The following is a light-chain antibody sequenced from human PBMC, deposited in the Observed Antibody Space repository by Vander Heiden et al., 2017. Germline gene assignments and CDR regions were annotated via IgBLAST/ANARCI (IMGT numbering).Light chain of an antibody. Sequence: EIVMTQSPATLSVSPGERATLSCRASQSVSSNLAWYHQKPGQAPRLLIYGASTRATGIPARFGGSGSGTGFPLPIGSLQSEDFAVNNCQQYNNGPPGGGGTTFGKGPSWRSN. CDR2: GAS. J-gene: IGKJ2*01. CDR3: QQYNNGPPGGGGTT. V-gene: IGKV3-15*01. CDR1: QSVSSN.